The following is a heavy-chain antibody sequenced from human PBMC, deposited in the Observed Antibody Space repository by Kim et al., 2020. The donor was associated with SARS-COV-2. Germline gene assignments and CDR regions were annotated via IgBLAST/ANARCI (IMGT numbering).Heavy chain of an antibody. D-gene: IGHD3-3*01. J-gene: IGHJ6*02. Sequence: GGSLRLSCAASGFAFSTYGMNWVRQAPGKGLEWVSDITKSGSKRYYAASVKGRFTISRDNAKNSLYLQMNTLRAEDTGGYYCARAIVKCCYWSDHRRGDMDVWGQGSTVGVSS. CDR3: ARAIVKCCYWSDHRRGDMDV. CDR2: ITKSGSKR. CDR1: GFAFSTYG. V-gene: IGHV3-48*03.